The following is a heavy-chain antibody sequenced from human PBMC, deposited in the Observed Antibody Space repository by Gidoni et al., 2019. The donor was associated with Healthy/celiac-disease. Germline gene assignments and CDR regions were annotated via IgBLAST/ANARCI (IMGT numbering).Heavy chain of an antibody. CDR1: GGSFSGYY. Sequence: QVQLQQWGAGLLKPSETLSLTCAVYGGSFSGYYWSWIRQPPGKGLEWIGEINHSGSTNYNPSLKSRVTISVDTSKNQFSLKLSSVTAADTAVYYCARVKIRGVTDYWGQGTLVTVSS. CDR2: INHSGST. J-gene: IGHJ4*02. D-gene: IGHD3-10*01. CDR3: ARVKIRGVTDY. V-gene: IGHV4-34*01.